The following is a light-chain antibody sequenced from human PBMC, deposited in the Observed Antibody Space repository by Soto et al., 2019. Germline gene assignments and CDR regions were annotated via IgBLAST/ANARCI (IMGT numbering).Light chain of an antibody. CDR2: DAS. V-gene: IGKV3-11*01. CDR3: QQRSNWREYT. J-gene: IGKJ2*01. CDR1: QSVSSY. Sequence: EIVLTQSPATLSLSPGERATLSCRASQSVSSYLAWYQQKPGQAPRLLIYDASNRATGIPARFSGSGSGTDFTLTISSLEPEDFAVYYCQQRSNWREYTFGQGTKLEIK.